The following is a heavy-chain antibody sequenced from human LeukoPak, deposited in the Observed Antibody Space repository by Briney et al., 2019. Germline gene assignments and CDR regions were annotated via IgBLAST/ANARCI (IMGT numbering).Heavy chain of an antibody. V-gene: IGHV1-18*01. J-gene: IGHJ5*02. D-gene: IGHD1-26*01. Sequence: ASVKVSCKASGYTFTSYGISWVRQAPGQGLEWMGWISAYNGNTNYAQKLQGRVTMTTDTSTSTAYMELRSLRSDDTAVYYCARASASHNGSYYAMFDPWGQGTLVTVSS. CDR1: GYTFTSYG. CDR2: ISAYNGNT. CDR3: ARASASHNGSYYAMFDP.